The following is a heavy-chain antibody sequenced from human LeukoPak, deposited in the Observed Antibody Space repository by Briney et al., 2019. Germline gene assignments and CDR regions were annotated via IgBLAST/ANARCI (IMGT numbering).Heavy chain of an antibody. J-gene: IGHJ4*02. CDR2: TQQDGSEK. D-gene: IGHD1-26*01. CDR1: GFTFSSYW. V-gene: IGHV3-7*05. CDR3: ARNPPRYFN. Sequence: GGSLRLSCAASGFTFSSYWMIWVRQAPGKGLEWVANTQQDGSEKYYVDSGKGRFTISRDNAKNSLYLQMNSLRAEDTAVYYCARNPPRYFNWGQGTLVTVSS.